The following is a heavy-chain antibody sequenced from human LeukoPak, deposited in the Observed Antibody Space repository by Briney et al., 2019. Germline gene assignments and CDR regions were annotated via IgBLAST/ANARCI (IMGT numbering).Heavy chain of an antibody. D-gene: IGHD3-10*02. Sequence: GGSVRLSCAASGFTFSSYEMNWVRQAPGKGLEGVLYISSSGSTIYYADSVKGRFTISRDNDKNSLYLQMNSLRAEDTAVYYCAELGITMIGGVWGKGTTVTISS. CDR2: ISSSGSTI. J-gene: IGHJ6*04. V-gene: IGHV3-48*03. CDR1: GFTFSSYE. CDR3: AELGITMIGGV.